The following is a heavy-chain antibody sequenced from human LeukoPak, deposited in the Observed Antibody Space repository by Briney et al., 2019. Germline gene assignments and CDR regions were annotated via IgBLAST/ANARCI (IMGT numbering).Heavy chain of an antibody. CDR1: GGTFSSYA. V-gene: IGHV1-69*04. J-gene: IGHJ6*02. D-gene: IGHD2-2*01. CDR3: ARSPGLYCSSTSCYQMDA. CDR2: IIPILGIA. Sequence: SVKVSCKASGGTFSSYAISWVRQAPGQGLEWMGRIIPILGIANYAQKFQGRVTITADKSTSTAYMELSSLRSEDTAVYYCARSPGLYCSSTSCYQMDAWGQGTTVTVSS.